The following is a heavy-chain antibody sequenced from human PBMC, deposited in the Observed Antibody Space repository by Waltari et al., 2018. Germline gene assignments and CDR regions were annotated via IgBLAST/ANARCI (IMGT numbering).Heavy chain of an antibody. Sequence: QPQLQESGPRLVKPSDTLSLTCSVSGDSPMYNLYYCGWIRQPPGKGLEWIGSIYYDGTTHYNSSLKSRVTISVDPTRNHFSLEINSMTAADTAVYYCASFYDSSGYYDAFDIWGQGTMVTVSS. CDR1: GDSPMYNLYY. V-gene: IGHV4-39*07. D-gene: IGHD3-22*01. CDR2: IYYDGTT. CDR3: ASFYDSSGYYDAFDI. J-gene: IGHJ3*02.